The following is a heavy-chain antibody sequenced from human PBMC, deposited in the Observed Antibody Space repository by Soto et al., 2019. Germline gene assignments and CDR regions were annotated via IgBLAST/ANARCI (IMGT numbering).Heavy chain of an antibody. CDR2: VSSGDSNT. V-gene: IGHV5-51*01. CDR3: ERGGYGDNSEDAFYI. Sequence: GESLKISCKGSGYTFTTYWIGWVRQMPGTGLEWMGIVSSGDSNTKYSPSFQGHVTISADKSINTAYLQWSSLKASDTAMYYCERGGYGDNSEDAFYIWGPGPMVTV. CDR1: GYTFTTYW. J-gene: IGHJ3*02. D-gene: IGHD5-18*01.